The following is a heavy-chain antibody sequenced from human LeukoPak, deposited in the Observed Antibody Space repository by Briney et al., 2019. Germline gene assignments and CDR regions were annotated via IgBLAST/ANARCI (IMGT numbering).Heavy chain of an antibody. Sequence: PSETLSLTCTVSGGSISANYWIWMRQPAGKGLGYIGRIYSSGSTNYNPSLKSRVTMSVDTSKNQFSLKLSSVTAADTAVYYCARGGYYFDTSGYYPVDSWGQGTLVTVSS. CDR3: ARGGYYFDTSGYYPVDS. CDR2: IYSSGST. CDR1: GGSISANY. V-gene: IGHV4-4*07. J-gene: IGHJ4*02. D-gene: IGHD3-22*01.